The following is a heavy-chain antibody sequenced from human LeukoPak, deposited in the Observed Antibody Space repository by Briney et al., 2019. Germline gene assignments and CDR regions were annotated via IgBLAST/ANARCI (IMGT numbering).Heavy chain of an antibody. D-gene: IGHD6-13*01. CDR3: ARRGGSSWFAP. V-gene: IGHV4-39*01. CDR1: GGSISSSSYY. Sequence: SETLSLTCTVSGGSISSSSYYWGWIRQPPGKRLEWLGSIYYSGSTYYNPSLKSRVTISVDTSKNQFSLKLSAVTAADTAVYYCARRGGSSWFAPWGQGTLVTVSS. J-gene: IGHJ5*02. CDR2: IYYSGST.